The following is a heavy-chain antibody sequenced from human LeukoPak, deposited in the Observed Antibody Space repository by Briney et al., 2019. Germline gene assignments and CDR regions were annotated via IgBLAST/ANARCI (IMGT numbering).Heavy chain of an antibody. Sequence: SETLSLTCTVSDGSISNSSFYWGWIRQPPGKGLEWIGNIYYSGNTYYNSSLKSRVTISVDTSKNQFSLKLSSVTAADTAVYYCAREVAAVAVDWFDPWGQGTLVTVSS. CDR3: AREVAAVAVDWFDP. CDR2: IYYSGNT. CDR1: DGSISNSSFY. J-gene: IGHJ5*02. D-gene: IGHD6-13*01. V-gene: IGHV4-39*02.